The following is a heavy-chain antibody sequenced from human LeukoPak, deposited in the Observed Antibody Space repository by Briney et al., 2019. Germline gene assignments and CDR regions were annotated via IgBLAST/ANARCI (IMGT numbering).Heavy chain of an antibody. CDR2: ISSDGSRK. CDR3: AKYAYNWNAPDGFDM. J-gene: IGHJ3*02. D-gene: IGHD1-1*01. V-gene: IGHV3-30*18. Sequence: QPGGSLRLSCRASRFSFSDYDMHWVRQAPGKGLEGVAVISSDGSRKHYGDSVKGRFTISRDNSESTLFLQMNSLRTDDTSVYFCAKYAYNWNAPDGFDMWGQGTMVIVSS. CDR1: RFSFSDYD.